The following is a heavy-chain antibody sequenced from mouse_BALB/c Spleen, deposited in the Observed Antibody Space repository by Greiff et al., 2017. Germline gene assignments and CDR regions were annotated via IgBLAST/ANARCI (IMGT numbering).Heavy chain of an antibody. J-gene: IGHJ3*01. V-gene: IGHV2-2*02. Sequence: QVQLQQSGPGLVQPSQSLSITCTVSGFSLTSYGVHWVRQSPGKGLEWLGVICSGGSTDYNAAFISRLSISKDNSKSQVFFKMNSLQANDTAIYYCAREDGNYVWFAYWGQGTLVTVSA. D-gene: IGHD2-1*01. CDR2: ICSGGST. CDR3: AREDGNYVWFAY. CDR1: GFSLTSYG.